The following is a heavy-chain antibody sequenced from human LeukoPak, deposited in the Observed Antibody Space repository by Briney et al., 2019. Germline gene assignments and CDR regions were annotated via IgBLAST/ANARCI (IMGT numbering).Heavy chain of an antibody. D-gene: IGHD1-20*01. CDR3: AVTYNWNYGPTFDS. CDR1: GFNVSTNY. V-gene: IGHV3-53*01. CDR2: IYSSGTT. J-gene: IGHJ4*02. Sequence: PGGSLRLSCTASGFNVSTNYMSWVRQAPGKGLEWVSMIYSSGTTYYADSVKGRFTISREESKNTLYLQMNTLRAEDTAVYYCAVTYNWNYGPTFDSWGQGTLVTVSS.